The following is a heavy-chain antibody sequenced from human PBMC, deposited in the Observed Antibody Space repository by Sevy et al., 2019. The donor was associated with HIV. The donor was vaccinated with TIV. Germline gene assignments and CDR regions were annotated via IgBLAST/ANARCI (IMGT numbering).Heavy chain of an antibody. Sequence: GESLKISCAASGFTFSTYNMNWVRQAPGKGLEWVSSITFSSNYIYYADSVKGRFTISRDNAKNSLYLQINSLRAEDTAVYYCARSWEQQLHDAFDIWGQGTMVTVS. CDR2: ITFSSNYI. D-gene: IGHD6-13*01. J-gene: IGHJ3*02. CDR3: ARSWEQQLHDAFDI. CDR1: GFTFSTYN. V-gene: IGHV3-21*01.